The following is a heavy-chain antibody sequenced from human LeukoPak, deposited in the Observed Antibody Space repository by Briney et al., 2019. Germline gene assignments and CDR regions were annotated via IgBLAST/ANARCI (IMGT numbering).Heavy chain of an antibody. CDR3: VKDGGRSGSGSYYTDAFDI. CDR1: GFIFRNYA. Sequence: GASLRLSCAASGFIFRNYAMSWVRQAPGKGLEYVSAISSNGGSTYYADSVKGRFTISRDNSKNTLYLQMSSLRAEDTAVYYCVKDGGRSGSGSYYTDAFDIWGQGTMVTVSS. CDR2: ISSNGGST. D-gene: IGHD3-10*01. V-gene: IGHV3-64D*06. J-gene: IGHJ3*02.